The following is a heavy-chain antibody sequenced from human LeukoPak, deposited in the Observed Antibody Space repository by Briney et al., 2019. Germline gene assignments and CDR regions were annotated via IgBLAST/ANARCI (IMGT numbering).Heavy chain of an antibody. D-gene: IGHD1-7*01. Sequence: ASVKVSCKASGYTFTSYAIQWVRQAPGQRLEWMGWISAYNGNTNYAQKLQGRVTMTTDTSTSTAYMELRSLRSDDTAVYYCARGLMELKTVAFDYWGQGTLVTVSS. J-gene: IGHJ4*02. CDR2: ISAYNGNT. CDR3: ARGLMELKTVAFDY. CDR1: GYTFTSYA. V-gene: IGHV1-18*01.